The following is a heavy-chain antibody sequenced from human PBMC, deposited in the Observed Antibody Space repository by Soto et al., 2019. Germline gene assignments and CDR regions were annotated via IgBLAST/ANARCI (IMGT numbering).Heavy chain of an antibody. Sequence: GGSLRLSCAASGFTFSSYGMHWVRQAPGKGLEWVAVISYDGSNKYYADSVKGRFTISRDNSKNTLYLQMNSLRAEDTAVYYCAKDLYSSGHDYWGQGTLVTVSS. CDR2: ISYDGSNK. J-gene: IGHJ4*02. CDR3: AKDLYSSGHDY. V-gene: IGHV3-30*18. CDR1: GFTFSSYG. D-gene: IGHD6-19*01.